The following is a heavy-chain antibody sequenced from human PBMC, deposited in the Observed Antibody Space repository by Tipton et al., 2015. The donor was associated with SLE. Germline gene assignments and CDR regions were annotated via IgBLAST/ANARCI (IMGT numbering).Heavy chain of an antibody. D-gene: IGHD7-27*01. V-gene: IGHV4-61*02. J-gene: IGHJ6*03. CDR3: ATQTGDLYYYYYTDV. CDR2: IYTSGST. Sequence: TLSLTCTVSGGSISSGSYYWSWIRQPAGKGLEWIGRIYTSGSTNYNPSLKSRVTISVDTSKNQFSLKLSSVTAADTAVYYCATQTGDLYYYYYTDVWGKGTTVTVSS. CDR1: GGSISSGSYY.